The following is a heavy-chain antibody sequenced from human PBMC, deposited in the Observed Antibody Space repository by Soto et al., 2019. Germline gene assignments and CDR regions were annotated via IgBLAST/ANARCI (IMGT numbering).Heavy chain of an antibody. J-gene: IGHJ4*02. CDR1: GFTFSSYG. Sequence: PGGSLRLSCAASGFTFSSYGIHWVRQAPGKGLEWVAVISYDGSNKYYADSVKGRFTISRANSKNTLFLQINSLRPEDTAVYYCAKDYCSSTNCYNDYWGQGTRVTGAS. CDR2: ISYDGSNK. CDR3: AKDYCSSTNCYNDY. D-gene: IGHD2-2*02. V-gene: IGHV3-30*18.